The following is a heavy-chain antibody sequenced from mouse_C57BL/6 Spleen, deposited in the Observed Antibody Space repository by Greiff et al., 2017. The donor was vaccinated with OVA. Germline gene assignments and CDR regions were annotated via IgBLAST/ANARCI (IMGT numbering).Heavy chain of an antibody. CDR1: GYTFTSYW. J-gene: IGHJ2*01. D-gene: IGHD1-1*01. CDR2: IYPGSGST. V-gene: IGHV1-55*01. CDR3: ARLNYGSSYPDY. Sequence: QVQLKQPGAELVKPGASVKMSCKASGYTFTSYWITWVKQRPGQGLEWIGDIYPGSGSTNYNEKFKSKATLTVDTSSSTAYMQLSSLTSEDSAVYYCARLNYGSSYPDYWGQGTTLTVSS.